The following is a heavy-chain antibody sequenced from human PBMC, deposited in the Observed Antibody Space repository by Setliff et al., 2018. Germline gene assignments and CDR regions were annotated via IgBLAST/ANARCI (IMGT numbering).Heavy chain of an antibody. D-gene: IGHD6-19*01. J-gene: IGHJ4*02. CDR1: GYTFSANA. CDR3: ARDGAVAGFDY. CDR2: IYTDNGNT. V-gene: IGHV1-3*04. Sequence: GASVKVSCKASGYTFSANAIHWVRQAPGQRLEWMGFIYTDNGNTKYSKNFQDRVAITRDTSTSTAYMELRSLRSDDTAVYYCARDGAVAGFDYWGQGTLVTVSS.